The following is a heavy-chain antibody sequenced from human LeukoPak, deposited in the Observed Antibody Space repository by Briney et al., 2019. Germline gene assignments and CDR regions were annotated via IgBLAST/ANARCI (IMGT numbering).Heavy chain of an antibody. CDR3: AKGDLEMATTSERDYAMDV. V-gene: IGHV3-23*01. J-gene: IGHJ6*01. D-gene: IGHD5-24*01. CDR1: GFTSRSDA. Sequence: RGSLRLSRALSGFTSRSDAIGWVRHGPGKGLEWGSAITGSGGSTYYAASVKGRFTISRANSKNTLNLQMNSLRAEDTAVYTCAKGDLEMATTSERDYAMDVWGKGPRSPSPQ. CDR2: ITGSGGST.